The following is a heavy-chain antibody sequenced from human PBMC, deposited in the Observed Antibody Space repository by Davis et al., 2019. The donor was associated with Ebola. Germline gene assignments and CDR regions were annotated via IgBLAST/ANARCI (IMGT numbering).Heavy chain of an antibody. Sequence: GESLKISCAASGFTFSSYGMHWVRQAPGKGLEWVAVIWYDGSNKYYADSVKGRFTISRDNSKNTLYLQMNSLRDEDTAVYYCARMPLDYYYGMDVWGKGTTVTVSS. CDR3: ARMPLDYYYGMDV. V-gene: IGHV3-33*01. D-gene: IGHD2-2*01. CDR2: IWYDGSNK. CDR1: GFTFSSYG. J-gene: IGHJ6*04.